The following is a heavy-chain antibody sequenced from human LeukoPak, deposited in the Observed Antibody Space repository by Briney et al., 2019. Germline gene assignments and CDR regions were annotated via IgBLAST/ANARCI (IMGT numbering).Heavy chain of an antibody. CDR1: GGTFSNYA. J-gene: IGHJ4*02. D-gene: IGHD3-16*01. CDR3: ARGPYDGTYYFDY. Sequence: ASVKVYCKACGGTFSNYAISWVRQAPGQGLEWMGRIVPIRDVTNYAQKFQGRVTITADKSTITAYMEVSSLRSEDTAVYWCARGPYDGTYYFDYWGQGTLVTVSS. CDR2: IVPIRDVT. V-gene: IGHV1-69*04.